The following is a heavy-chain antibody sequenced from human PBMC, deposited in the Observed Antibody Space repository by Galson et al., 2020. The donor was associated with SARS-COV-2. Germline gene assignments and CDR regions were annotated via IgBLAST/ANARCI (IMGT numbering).Heavy chain of an antibody. J-gene: IGHJ4*02. CDR3: ARGGGDRRWRTMRGFLDY. V-gene: IGHV1-18*01. CDR2: ISAYNGNT. Sequence: ASVKVSCKASGYTFTSYGISWVRQAPGQGLEWMGWISAYNGNTNYAQKLQGRVTMTTDTSTSTAYMELRSLRSDDTAVYYCARGGGDRRWRTMRGFLDYWGQGTLVTVSS. CDR1: GYTFTSYG. D-gene: IGHD2-21*01.